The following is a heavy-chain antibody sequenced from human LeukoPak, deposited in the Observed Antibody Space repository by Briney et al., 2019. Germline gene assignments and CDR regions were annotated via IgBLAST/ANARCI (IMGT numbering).Heavy chain of an antibody. Sequence: GRSLRLSCAASGFTFSSYAMHWVRQAPGKGLEWVAFISYGGNNKYYADSVKGRFTISRDNSKNTPYLQMNSLRAEDTAVYYCARDVTTYSSRTFDYWGQGTLVTVSS. CDR2: ISYGGNNK. CDR3: ARDVTTYSSRTFDY. V-gene: IGHV3-30-3*01. D-gene: IGHD1-1*01. J-gene: IGHJ4*02. CDR1: GFTFSSYA.